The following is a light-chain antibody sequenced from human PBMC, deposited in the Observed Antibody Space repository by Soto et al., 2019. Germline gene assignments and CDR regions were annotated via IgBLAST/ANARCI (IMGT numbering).Light chain of an antibody. J-gene: IGKJ3*01. V-gene: IGKV1-39*01. CDR2: AAS. Sequence: DIQMTQSPSSLSASVGDRVTITCRASQSITSSLNWYQHKPGKAPTLVVYAASSLQSGVPSRFSGSGSGTDFTLTISSLQPEDFATYFCQQGHSMPFTFGPGTKVDIK. CDR1: QSITSS. CDR3: QQGHSMPFT.